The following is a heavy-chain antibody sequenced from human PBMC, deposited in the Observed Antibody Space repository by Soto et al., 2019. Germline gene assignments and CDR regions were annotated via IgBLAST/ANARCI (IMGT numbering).Heavy chain of an antibody. D-gene: IGHD6-6*01. Sequence: QVQLQESGPGLVKPSETLSLTCTVSGGSISSYYWSWIRQPPGKGLEWIGYIYYSGSTNYNPSLKSRVTISVDTSKNQFSLKLSSVTAADTAVYYCARNSEQLEYWFDPWGQGTLVTVSS. CDR3: ARNSEQLEYWFDP. CDR1: GGSISSYY. CDR2: IYYSGST. V-gene: IGHV4-59*01. J-gene: IGHJ5*02.